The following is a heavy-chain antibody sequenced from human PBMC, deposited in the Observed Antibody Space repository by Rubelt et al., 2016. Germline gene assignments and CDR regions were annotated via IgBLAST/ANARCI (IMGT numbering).Heavy chain of an antibody. Sequence: SSYAMHWVRQAPGKGLEWVAVISYDGSNKYYADSVKGRFTISRDNSKNTLYLQMNSLRAEDTAVYYCARVAPSLIAAADYFDYWGQGTLVTVSS. D-gene: IGHD6-13*01. CDR3: ARVAPSLIAAADYFDY. J-gene: IGHJ4*02. V-gene: IGHV3-30*04. CDR1: SSYA. CDR2: ISYDGSNK.